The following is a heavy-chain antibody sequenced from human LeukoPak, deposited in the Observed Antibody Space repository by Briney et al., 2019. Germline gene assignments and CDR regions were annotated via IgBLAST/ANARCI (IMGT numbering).Heavy chain of an antibody. CDR3: ARRRAAAGPFDY. CDR2: IYYSGNT. Sequence: PSETLSLTCTVSGGSISSYYWGWIRQPPGKGLEWIGHIYYSGNTNYNPSLMSRLTISADTSKNQFSLKLSSVTAADTAVYYCARRRAAAGPFDYWGQGTLVTVSS. V-gene: IGHV4-59*08. CDR1: GGSISSYY. D-gene: IGHD6-13*01. J-gene: IGHJ4*02.